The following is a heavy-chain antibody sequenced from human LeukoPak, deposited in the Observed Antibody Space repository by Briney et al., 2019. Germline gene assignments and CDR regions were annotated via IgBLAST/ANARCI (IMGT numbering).Heavy chain of an antibody. CDR1: GFTVSSNY. Sequence: PGGSLRLSCSASGFTVSSNYMSWVRQAPGKGLEWVSAISGSGGSTYYADSVKGRFTISRDNSKNTLYLQMNSLRAEDTAVYYCAKADVDYYYDSETSEGSENHYFDYWGQGTLVTVSS. J-gene: IGHJ4*02. CDR2: ISGSGGST. V-gene: IGHV3-23*01. CDR3: AKADVDYYYDSETSEGSENHYFDY. D-gene: IGHD3-22*01.